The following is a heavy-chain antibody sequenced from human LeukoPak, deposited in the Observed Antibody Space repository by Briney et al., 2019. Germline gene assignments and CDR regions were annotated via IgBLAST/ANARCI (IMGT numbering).Heavy chain of an antibody. CDR3: AKTSRGNY. V-gene: IGHV3-23*01. D-gene: IGHD3-16*01. CDR2: ISSSGGAT. Sequence: GVSLRLSCAASGITFSNYAMSWVRQAPGPGLEWVSGISSSGGATYYADSVKGRFTISRDNTKNMLYLQLNSLRDEDTALYYCAKTSRGNYWGQGTLVTV. J-gene: IGHJ4*02. CDR1: GITFSNYA.